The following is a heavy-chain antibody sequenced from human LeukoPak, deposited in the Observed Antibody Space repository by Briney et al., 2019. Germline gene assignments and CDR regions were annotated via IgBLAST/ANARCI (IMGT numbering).Heavy chain of an antibody. CDR2: ISYDGSNK. CDR3: ARHAYFDY. Sequence: GGSLRLSCAASGFTFSSYGMHWVRQAPGKGLEWVAVISYDGSNKYYADSVKGRFTISRDNSKNTLYLQMNSLRAEDTAVYYCARHAYFDYWGQGTLVTVSS. V-gene: IGHV3-30*03. CDR1: GFTFSSYG. J-gene: IGHJ4*02.